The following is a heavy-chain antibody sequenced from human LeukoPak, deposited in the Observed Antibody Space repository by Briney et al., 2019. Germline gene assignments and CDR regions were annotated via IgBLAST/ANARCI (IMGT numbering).Heavy chain of an antibody. CDR1: GFTLSTYS. Sequence: GGSLRLSCAASGFTLSTYSMNWVRQAPGKGLEWVSYISFSSTTIYYADSVKGRFTISRDNDKNSLYLQMNTLRAEDTAVYYCARDSPSVYYRLGAFDIWGQGTMVTVSS. CDR3: ARDSPSVYYRLGAFDI. CDR2: ISFSSTTI. V-gene: IGHV3-48*01. J-gene: IGHJ3*02. D-gene: IGHD3-22*01.